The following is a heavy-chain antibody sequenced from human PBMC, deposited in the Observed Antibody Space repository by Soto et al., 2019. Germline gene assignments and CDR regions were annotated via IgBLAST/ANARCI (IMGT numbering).Heavy chain of an antibody. J-gene: IGHJ4*02. CDR3: AREVQVHTPAFGY. CDR1: GGTFNTYA. CDR2: ISPMFGAA. V-gene: IGHV1-69*19. D-gene: IGHD3-10*01. Sequence: QVQLVQSGAEMKKPGSSVKVSCQSSGGTFNTYAMNWVRQAPGQGPEWMGDISPMFGAANYAPKFQGRVTITADESTGTSYMQLSSLPSEDTALYFCAREVQVHTPAFGYWGQGTLVTVSS.